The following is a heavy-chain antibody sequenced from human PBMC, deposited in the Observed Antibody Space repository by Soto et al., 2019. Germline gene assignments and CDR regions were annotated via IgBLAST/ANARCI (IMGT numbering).Heavy chain of an antibody. CDR3: ARSAGGSYPQYDY. Sequence: QVQLVESGGGVVQPGRSLRLSCAASGFTFSSYAMHWVRQAPGTGLEWVAVISYDGREKYYPDSVKGRFTISRDNSKNTLYLQMNSLRAEDTAVYYCARSAGGSYPQYDYWGQGTLVTVSS. J-gene: IGHJ4*02. D-gene: IGHD1-26*01. V-gene: IGHV3-30*04. CDR1: GFTFSSYA. CDR2: ISYDGREK.